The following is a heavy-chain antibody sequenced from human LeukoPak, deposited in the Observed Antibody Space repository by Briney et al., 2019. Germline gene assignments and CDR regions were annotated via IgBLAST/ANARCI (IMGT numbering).Heavy chain of an antibody. CDR1: GGSISNYC. V-gene: IGHV4-59*12. D-gene: IGHD6-19*01. Sequence: TSETLSLTCTVSGGSISNYCWSCIRQPPGKGLEWIGYICYSGSTNYNPSLKSRVTISADTSKNQFSLKMISVTAADTAVYYCARDNAFDYIAVAGPYYYYYGMDVWGQGTTVTVSS. CDR2: ICYSGST. CDR3: ARDNAFDYIAVAGPYYYYYGMDV. J-gene: IGHJ6*02.